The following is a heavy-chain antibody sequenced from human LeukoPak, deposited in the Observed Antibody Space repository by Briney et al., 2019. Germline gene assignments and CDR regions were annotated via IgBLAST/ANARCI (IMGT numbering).Heavy chain of an antibody. CDR3: ARVTAVAGTSVGVDA. CDR2: LSWNSDSI. V-gene: IGHV3-9*01. D-gene: IGHD6-19*01. CDR1: GFTFDGYA. J-gene: IGHJ4*02. Sequence: GGSLRLSCAASGFTFDGYAMHWVRQAPGKGLEWVSGLSWNSDSIHYADSVKGRFTISRDNAKNTLYLQMNSLRAEDTAVYYCARVTAVAGTSVGVDAWGQGILVTVS.